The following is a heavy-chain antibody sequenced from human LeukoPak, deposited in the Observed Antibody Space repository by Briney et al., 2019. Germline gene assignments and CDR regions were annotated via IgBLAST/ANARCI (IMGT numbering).Heavy chain of an antibody. J-gene: IGHJ1*01. D-gene: IGHD3-22*01. CDR3: AGVRLGSSGFSEYFEH. V-gene: IGHV4-4*02. CDR1: GGSISNNW. Sequence: SETLSLTCAVPGGSISNNWWTWVRRPPGKGLEWVGEISQSARTNYNPSLKSRVTMSIDKSRNQFSLKMNSVTAADTAVYYCAGVRLGSSGFSEYFEHWGQGTLVTVSS. CDR2: ISQSART.